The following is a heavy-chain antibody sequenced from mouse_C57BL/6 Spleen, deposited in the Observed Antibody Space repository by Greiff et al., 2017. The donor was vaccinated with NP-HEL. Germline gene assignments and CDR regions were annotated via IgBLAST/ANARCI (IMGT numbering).Heavy chain of an antibody. CDR2: INPSSGYT. CDR3: ARHLYYDYDDYAMDY. J-gene: IGHJ4*01. Sequence: VQLQQSGAELAKPGASVKLSCKASGYTFTSYWMHWVKQRPGQGLEWIGYINPSSGYTKYNQKFKDKATLTADKSSSTVYMELSRLTSEDSAVYFCARHLYYDYDDYAMDYWGQGTSVTVSS. D-gene: IGHD2-4*01. CDR1: GYTFTSYW. V-gene: IGHV1-7*01.